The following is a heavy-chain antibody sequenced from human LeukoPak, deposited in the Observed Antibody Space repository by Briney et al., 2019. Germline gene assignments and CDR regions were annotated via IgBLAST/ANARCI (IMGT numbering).Heavy chain of an antibody. CDR1: GGTFSSYA. CDR2: IITIFGTA. J-gene: IGHJ5*02. V-gene: IGHV1-69*13. D-gene: IGHD5-12*01. CDR3: AGDGYSGYDYNWFDP. Sequence: GASVKVSCKASGGTFSSYAISWVRQAPGQGLEWVGGIITIFGTANYAQKFQGSVTITADESPRTAYMELSSLRSEDTAVYYCAGDGYSGYDYNWFDPWGQGTLVTVSS.